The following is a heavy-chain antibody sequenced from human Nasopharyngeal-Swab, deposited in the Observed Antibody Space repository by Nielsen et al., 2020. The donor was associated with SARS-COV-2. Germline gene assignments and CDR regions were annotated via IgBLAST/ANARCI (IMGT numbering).Heavy chain of an antibody. J-gene: IGHJ4*02. CDR3: VKHQGSSSDQ. V-gene: IGHV3-23*01. CDR1: GFIFSNYA. Sequence: GESLKISCAASGFIFSNYAISWVRQAPGGGLEWVSTVDYKEGVRTHYADSVRGRFTISRDNAKNTLYLQMNSLRVEDTAVYYCVKHQGSSSDQWGQGTLVTVSS. CDR2: VDYKEGVRT.